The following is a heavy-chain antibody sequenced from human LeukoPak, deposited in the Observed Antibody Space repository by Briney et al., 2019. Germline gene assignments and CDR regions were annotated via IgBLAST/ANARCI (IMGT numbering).Heavy chain of an antibody. CDR3: AKSPYSSGWLHYY. V-gene: IGHV3-23*01. J-gene: IGHJ4*02. D-gene: IGHD6-19*01. CDR1: GFTFSSYG. Sequence: GGSLRLSCAASGFTFSSYGMNWVRQAPGKGLEWVSAITGSGGSTYYADSVKGRFTISRDNSKNTLYLQMNSLRAEDTAVYYCAKSPYSSGWLHYYWGQGTLVTVSS. CDR2: ITGSGGST.